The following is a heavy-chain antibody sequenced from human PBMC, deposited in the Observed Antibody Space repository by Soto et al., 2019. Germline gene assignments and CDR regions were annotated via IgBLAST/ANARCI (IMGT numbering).Heavy chain of an antibody. V-gene: IGHV1-18*01. CDR1: GYTFTSYG. CDR3: ARSGFYDSSGARNYYYYGMNV. J-gene: IGHJ6*02. Sequence: ASVKVSCKASGYTFTSYGINWVRQAPGQGLEWLGWISAYDGYTNYAQILQGRVSMTTDTSTKTAYMELRSLRSDDTAMYYCARSGFYDSSGARNYYYYGMNVWGQGTTVTVSS. CDR2: ISAYDGYT. D-gene: IGHD3-22*01.